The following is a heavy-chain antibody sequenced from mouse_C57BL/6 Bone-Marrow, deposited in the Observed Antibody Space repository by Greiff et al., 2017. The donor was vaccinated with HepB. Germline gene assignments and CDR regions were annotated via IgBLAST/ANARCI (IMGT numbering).Heavy chain of an antibody. Sequence: VQLQQSGPELVKPGASVKIPCKASGYTFTDYNMDWVKQSHGKSLEWIGDINPNNGGTIYNQKFKGKATLTVDKSSSTAYMELRSLTSEDTAVYYCARRGYYGSGAWFAYWGQGTLVTVSA. V-gene: IGHV1-18*01. CDR3: ARRGYYGSGAWFAY. CDR2: INPNNGGT. D-gene: IGHD1-1*01. CDR1: GYTFTDYN. J-gene: IGHJ3*01.